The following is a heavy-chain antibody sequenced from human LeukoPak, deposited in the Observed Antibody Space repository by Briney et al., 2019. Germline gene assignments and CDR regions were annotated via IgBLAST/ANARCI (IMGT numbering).Heavy chain of an antibody. CDR3: ARAQYVDISGFYPGY. CDR1: GGSFSGYY. V-gene: IGHV4-34*01. CDR2: INHSGST. J-gene: IGHJ4*02. Sequence: SETLSLTCAVYGGSFSGYYWNWIRQPPGKGLEWIGEINHSGSTNYNPSLRSRVTISVDTSKSQFSLKLSSVTAADTDVYYCARAQYVDISGFYPGYWGQGTLVTVSS. D-gene: IGHD3-22*01.